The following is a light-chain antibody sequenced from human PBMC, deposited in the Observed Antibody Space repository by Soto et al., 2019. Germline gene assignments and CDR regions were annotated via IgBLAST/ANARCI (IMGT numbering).Light chain of an antibody. J-gene: IGKJ1*01. V-gene: IGKV2-28*01. Sequence: DVGGSQAPLCLALAPVEACSIACRASRSLLHSNGYNYLDWYLQKPGQSPQLLIYLGSNRASGVPDRFSGSGSGTDFPLKISRVEAEDVGVYYCMQALQTRTFGQGTKVDIK. CDR1: RSLLHSNGYNY. CDR3: MQALQTRT. CDR2: LGS.